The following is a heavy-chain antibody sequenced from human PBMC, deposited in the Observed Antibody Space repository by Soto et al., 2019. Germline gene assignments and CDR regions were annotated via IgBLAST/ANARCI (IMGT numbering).Heavy chain of an antibody. CDR3: AREDRDRETGLVPAAIDGMDV. D-gene: IGHD2-2*01. CDR2: IIPIFGIA. Sequence: SVKVSSKASGGTFSRYSITWVRQAPGHGLEWIGRIIPIFGIASYAQKFQGRVTITADESTSTAYMELSSLRSDDTAVYYCAREDRDRETGLVPAAIDGMDVWGQGTTVTVSS. CDR1: GGTFSRYS. J-gene: IGHJ6*02. V-gene: IGHV1-69*13.